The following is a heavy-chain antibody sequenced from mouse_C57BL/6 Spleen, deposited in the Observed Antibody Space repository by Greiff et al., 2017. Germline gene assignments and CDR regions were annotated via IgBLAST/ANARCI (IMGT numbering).Heavy chain of an antibody. CDR1: GYTFTSYW. J-gene: IGHJ3*01. CDR2: IHPNSGST. D-gene: IGHD2-2*01. V-gene: IGHV1-64*01. CDR3: ARPAIYYGYDGFAY. Sequence: QVQLKQSGAELVKPGASVKLSCKASGYTFTSYWMHWVKQRPGQGLEWIGMIHPNSGSTNYNEKFKSKATLTVDKSSSTAYMQLSSLTSEDSAVYYCARPAIYYGYDGFAYWGQGTLVTVSA.